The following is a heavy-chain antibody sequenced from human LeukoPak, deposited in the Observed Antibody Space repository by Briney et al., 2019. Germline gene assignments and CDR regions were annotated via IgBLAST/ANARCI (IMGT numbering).Heavy chain of an antibody. J-gene: IGHJ4*02. Sequence: ASVKVSCKASGYTFTSYGISWVRQAPGQGLEWMGWISAYNGNTNYAQKLQGRVTMTTGTSTSTAYMELRSLRSDDTAVYYCARSVLRFLEWPSFAFFDYWGQGTLVTVSS. D-gene: IGHD3-3*01. CDR3: ARSVLRFLEWPSFAFFDY. CDR2: ISAYNGNT. CDR1: GYTFTSYG. V-gene: IGHV1-18*01.